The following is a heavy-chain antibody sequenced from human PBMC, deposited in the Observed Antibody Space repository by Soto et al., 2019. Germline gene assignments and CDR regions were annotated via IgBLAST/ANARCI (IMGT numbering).Heavy chain of an antibody. Sequence: SETLSLTCTVSGGAISSGDYYWSWIRQPPGKGLEWIGYFSYSGSTYYNPSLKSRITISVDTSKNQFSLKLSSVTAADTAVYYCARRHWGNWFDPWGQGTLVTVSS. CDR2: FSYSGST. CDR1: GGAISSGDYY. CDR3: ARRHWGNWFDP. V-gene: IGHV4-30-4*01. J-gene: IGHJ5*02. D-gene: IGHD3-16*01.